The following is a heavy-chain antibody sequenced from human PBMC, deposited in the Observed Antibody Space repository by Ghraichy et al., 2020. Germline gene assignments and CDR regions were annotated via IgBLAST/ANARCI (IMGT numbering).Heavy chain of an antibody. V-gene: IGHV3-49*03. J-gene: IGHJ4*02. Sequence: GGSLRLSCSGSGFTFGDYALSWFRQAPGKGLEWVGFIRSKAYGETTEYAASVKGRFTISRDDSKSIHYLQMNSLKTDDTAVYYCTRAPLGHCCGGRCLYFGYWGEGALVTVS. D-gene: IGHD2-15*01. CDR2: IRSKAYGETT. CDR1: GFTFGDYA. CDR3: TRAPLGHCCGGRCLYFGY.